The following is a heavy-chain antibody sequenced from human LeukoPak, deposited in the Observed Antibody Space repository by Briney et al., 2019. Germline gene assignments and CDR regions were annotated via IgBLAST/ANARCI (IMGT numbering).Heavy chain of an antibody. CDR1: GYTFTSYD. D-gene: IGHD3-10*01. CDR2: MNPNSGDT. CDR3: ARSAFGSGVYFDY. V-gene: IGHV1-8*01. J-gene: IGHJ4*02. Sequence: ASVKVSYKASGYTFTSYDINWVRQATGQGPEWMGWMNPNSGDTGYAQKFQGRVTMTRDTSITTAYLELSSLRSEDTAVYYCARSAFGSGVYFDYWGQGTLVTVSS.